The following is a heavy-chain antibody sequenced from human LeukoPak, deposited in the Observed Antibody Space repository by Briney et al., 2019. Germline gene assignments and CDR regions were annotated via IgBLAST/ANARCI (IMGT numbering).Heavy chain of an antibody. CDR1: GGSISSSNW. J-gene: IGHJ5*02. CDR3: ARLGGATPNWFDP. V-gene: IGHV4-4*02. D-gene: IGHD1-26*01. Sequence: SGILTLTCAVSGGSISSSNWWSWVRQPPGKGLEWIGEIYHSGSTNYNPSLKSRVTISVDKSKNQFSLKLSSVTAADTAVYYCARLGGATPNWFDPWGQGTLVTVSS. CDR2: IYHSGST.